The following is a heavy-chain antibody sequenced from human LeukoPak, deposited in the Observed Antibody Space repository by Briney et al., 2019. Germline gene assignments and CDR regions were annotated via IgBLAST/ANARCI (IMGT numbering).Heavy chain of an antibody. CDR1: GGSFSGYY. V-gene: IGHV4-34*01. J-gene: IGHJ4*02. D-gene: IGHD5-12*01. CDR2: INHSGST. CDR3: ARGLNVGIVATDY. Sequence: SGTLSLTCAVYGGSFSGYYWSWIRQPPGKGLEWIGEINHSGSTNYNPSLKSRVTISVDTSKNQFSLKLSSVTAADTAVYYCARGLNVGIVATDYWGQGTLVTVSS.